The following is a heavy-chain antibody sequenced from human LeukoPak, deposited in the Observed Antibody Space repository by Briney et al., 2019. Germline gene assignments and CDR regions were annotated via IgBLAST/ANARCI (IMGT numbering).Heavy chain of an antibody. Sequence: GGSLRLSCAASGFTFSSYAMHWVRQAPGKGLEWVAVISYDGSNKYYADSVKGRFTISRDNSKNTLYLQMNSLRAEDTAVYYCARGKTIVVVVAATRYYYYMDVWGKGTTVTVSS. J-gene: IGHJ6*03. CDR1: GFTFSSYA. D-gene: IGHD2-15*01. CDR2: ISYDGSNK. CDR3: ARGKTIVVVVAATRYYYYMDV. V-gene: IGHV3-30*04.